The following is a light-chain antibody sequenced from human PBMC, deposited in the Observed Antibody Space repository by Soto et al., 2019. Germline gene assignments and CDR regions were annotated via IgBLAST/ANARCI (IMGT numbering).Light chain of an antibody. Sequence: EIVLTQSPGTLSLSPGERATLSCRASRTVENNYLAWYQHKPGQAPRLLVDDASRRAAGIPDRFSGSGSGTDFTLTXXXXXXXXXXXXXXXXCXXSPRTFGPGTKVEVK. CDR3: XXCXXSPRT. CDR2: DAS. V-gene: IGKV3-20*01. CDR1: RTVENNY. J-gene: IGKJ1*01.